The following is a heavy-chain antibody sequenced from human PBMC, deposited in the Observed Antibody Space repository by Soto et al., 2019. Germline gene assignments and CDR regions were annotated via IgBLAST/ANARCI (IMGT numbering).Heavy chain of an antibody. CDR1: GFTFSSYG. Sequence: PGGSLRLSCAVSGFTFSSYGMHWVRQAPGKGLEWVAVTSYDGSDKFYADSVKGRFTISRDNSGSTLYLQMNSLRAEDTAVYYCAKTLLGYCSSTSCSYGMDVWGQGTTVTVSS. V-gene: IGHV3-30*18. D-gene: IGHD2-2*01. J-gene: IGHJ6*02. CDR2: TSYDGSDK. CDR3: AKTLLGYCSSTSCSYGMDV.